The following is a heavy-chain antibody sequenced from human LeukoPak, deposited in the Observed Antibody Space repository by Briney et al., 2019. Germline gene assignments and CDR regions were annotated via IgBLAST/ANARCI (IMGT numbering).Heavy chain of an antibody. D-gene: IGHD7-27*01. J-gene: IGHJ4*02. CDR3: ARRRTGDNHYFDY. Sequence: PSETLSLTCAVYGGSFSGYYWSWIRQPPGKGLEWIGEINHSGSTNYDPSLKSRVTISVDTSKNQFSLKLSSVTAADTAVYYCARRRTGDNHYFDYWGQGTLVTASS. CDR2: INHSGST. CDR1: GGSFSGYY. V-gene: IGHV4-34*01.